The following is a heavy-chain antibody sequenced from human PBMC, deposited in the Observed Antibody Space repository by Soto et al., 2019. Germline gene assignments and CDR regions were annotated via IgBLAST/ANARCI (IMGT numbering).Heavy chain of an antibody. Sequence: EVQLVESGGVVVQPGGSLRLSCAASGFTFDDYTMHWVRQAPGKGLEWVSLIFWDGSNTHYADSVKGRFTISRANRKNSLYLQMDRLRTEDTALYYCAKDMAYGGNSGPFDYWGQGTLVTVSS. J-gene: IGHJ4*02. CDR3: AKDMAYGGNSGPFDY. D-gene: IGHD4-17*01. CDR2: IFWDGSNT. CDR1: GFTFDDYT. V-gene: IGHV3-43*01.